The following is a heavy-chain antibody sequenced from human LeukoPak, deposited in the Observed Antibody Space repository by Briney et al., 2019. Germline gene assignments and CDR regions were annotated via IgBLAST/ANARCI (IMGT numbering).Heavy chain of an antibody. V-gene: IGHV3-48*04. D-gene: IGHD1-14*01. CDR3: ARRTSLDY. J-gene: IGHJ4*02. Sequence: GGSLRLSCAASGFTFSNYNMHWVRQAPGKGLEWLSYISTSSGTIYYADSVKGRFTISRDNAYNSLYLQLNSLRAEDTAVYYCARRTSLDYWGQGTLVTVSS. CDR1: GFTFSNYN. CDR2: ISTSSGTI.